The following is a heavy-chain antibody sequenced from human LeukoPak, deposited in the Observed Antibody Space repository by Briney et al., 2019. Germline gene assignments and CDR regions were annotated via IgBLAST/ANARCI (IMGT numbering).Heavy chain of an antibody. V-gene: IGHV3-15*01. Sequence: GGSLRLSCAVSGFTFSNAWMSWVRQAPGKGLEWVGRIKSKTDGGTTDYAAPVKGRFTISRDDSKNTLYLQMNSLKTEDTAVYYCTTYLFSGWTFFDYWGQGTLVTVSS. D-gene: IGHD6-19*01. CDR3: TTYLFSGWTFFDY. CDR1: GFTFSNAW. J-gene: IGHJ4*02. CDR2: IKSKTDGGTT.